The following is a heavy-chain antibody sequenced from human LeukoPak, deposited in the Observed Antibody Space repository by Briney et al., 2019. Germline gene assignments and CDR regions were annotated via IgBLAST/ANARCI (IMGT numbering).Heavy chain of an antibody. V-gene: IGHV3-64*01. CDR1: GFTFSSYE. CDR3: ARSSIAAAGSYFYFDY. Sequence: PGGSLRLSCAASGFTFSSYEMNWVRQAPGKGLEYVSAISSNGGSTYYANSVKGRFTISRDNSKNTLYLQMGSLRAEDMAVYYCARSSIAAAGSYFYFDYWGQGTLVTVSS. D-gene: IGHD6-13*01. CDR2: ISSNGGST. J-gene: IGHJ4*02.